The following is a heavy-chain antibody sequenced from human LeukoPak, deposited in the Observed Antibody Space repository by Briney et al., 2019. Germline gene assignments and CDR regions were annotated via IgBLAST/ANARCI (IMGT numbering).Heavy chain of an antibody. CDR1: GGSISGYY. V-gene: IGHV4-59*08. Sequence: SETLSLTCTVSGGSISGYYWTWIRQPPGKGLEWIGYIFYSGSTNYNPSLKSRVTISVDTSKNQFSLKLSSVTAADTAVYYCARHLDYGAYIENAFDIWGQGTMVTVSS. CDR2: IFYSGST. J-gene: IGHJ3*02. D-gene: IGHD4-17*01. CDR3: ARHLDYGAYIENAFDI.